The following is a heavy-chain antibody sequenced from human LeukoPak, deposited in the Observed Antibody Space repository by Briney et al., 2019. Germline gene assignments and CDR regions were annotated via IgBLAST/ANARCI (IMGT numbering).Heavy chain of an antibody. Sequence: PSETLSLTCTVSGGPISSYYWSWLRQPPGKGLEWIGYIYYSGSTNYNPSLKSRVTISVDTSKNQFSQTVSSVTPADARVYYCARAGGVDYYDSSGYYYGAAQFDYWGQGTLVTVSS. J-gene: IGHJ4*02. CDR1: GGPISSYY. V-gene: IGHV4-59*12. CDR2: IYYSGST. CDR3: ARAGGVDYYDSSGYYYGAAQFDY. D-gene: IGHD3-22*01.